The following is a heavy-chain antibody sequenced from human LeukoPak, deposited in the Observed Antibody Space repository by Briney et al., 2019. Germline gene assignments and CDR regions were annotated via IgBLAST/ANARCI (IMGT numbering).Heavy chain of an antibody. CDR2: INPNSGGT. CDR3: ARSPHILTGENFDY. Sequence: GASVKVSCKASGYTFTSYDINWVRQATGQGLEWMGWINPNSGGTNYAQKFRDRVSMIRDTSISTAYMHLSRLRSDDTAVYYCARSPHILTGENFDYWGQGTLLTVSS. V-gene: IGHV1-2*02. CDR1: GYTFTSYD. J-gene: IGHJ4*02. D-gene: IGHD3-9*01.